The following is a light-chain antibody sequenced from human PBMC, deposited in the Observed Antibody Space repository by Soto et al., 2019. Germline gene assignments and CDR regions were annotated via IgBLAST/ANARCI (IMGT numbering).Light chain of an antibody. CDR2: DVN. CDR3: GSYTTPSPHV. V-gene: IGLV2-14*03. CDR1: STGVGDYKF. Sequence: QSALTQPASVSGSPGQSITISCTGASTGVGDYKFVSWYQPHPGKAPKLVIFDVNNRPSGVSDRFSGSKSGNTASLTISGLQAEDEADYYCGSYTTPSPHVFGGGTKLTVL. J-gene: IGLJ2*01.